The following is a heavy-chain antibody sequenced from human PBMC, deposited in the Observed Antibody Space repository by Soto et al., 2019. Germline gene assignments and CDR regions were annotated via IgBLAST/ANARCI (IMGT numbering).Heavy chain of an antibody. D-gene: IGHD1-7*01. CDR3: ASPTTPLYYYSGMDV. CDR1: GGTFSSYA. Sequence: QVQLVQSGAEVKKPGASVKVSCKASGGTFSSYAISWVRQASGQGLEWMGGIIPIYGTANYAQKFQGRVTITADESTSTAYMELSSLRSEDTAVYYCASPTTPLYYYSGMDVWGQGTKVTVSS. CDR2: IIPIYGTA. V-gene: IGHV1-69*12. J-gene: IGHJ6*02.